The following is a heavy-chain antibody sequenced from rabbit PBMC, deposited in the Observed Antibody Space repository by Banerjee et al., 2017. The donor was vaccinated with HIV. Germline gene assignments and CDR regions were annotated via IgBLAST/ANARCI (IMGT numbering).Heavy chain of an antibody. V-gene: IGHV1S45*01. J-gene: IGHJ4*01. CDR2: INTSSGNT. D-gene: IGHD4-1*01. Sequence: QEQLKETGGGLVQPGGSLTLSCKASGFDISNYHMCWVRQAPGKGLEWIACINTSSGNTVYANWAKGRFTISKTSSTTVTLQMTSLTAADTATYFCARDLAGVIGWNFGLWGQGTLVTVS. CDR3: ARDLAGVIGWNFGL. CDR1: GFDISNYH.